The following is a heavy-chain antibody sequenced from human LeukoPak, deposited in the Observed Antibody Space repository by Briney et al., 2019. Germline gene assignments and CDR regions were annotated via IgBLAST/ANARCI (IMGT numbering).Heavy chain of an antibody. CDR1: GVTFSRYS. J-gene: IGHJ4*02. V-gene: IGHV3-21*01. CDR2: ISSSSSYI. Sequence: GGSLRLSCAASGVTFSRYSMNWVRQVPGKGLEWVSSISSSSSYIYYADSVKGRFTISRDNAKNSLYLQMNSLRAEDTAVYYCAKDFRYINGIDYWGQGTLVTVSS. CDR3: AKDFRYINGIDY. D-gene: IGHD5-18*01.